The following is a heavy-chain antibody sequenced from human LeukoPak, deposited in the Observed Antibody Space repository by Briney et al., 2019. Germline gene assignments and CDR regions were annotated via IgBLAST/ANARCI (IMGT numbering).Heavy chain of an antibody. V-gene: IGHV4-39*01. D-gene: IGHD6-19*01. Sequence: SETLSLTCTVSVGSISGSTYYWGWVRQPPGKGLEWIGSIYSGGSAYYKPSLKSRVIISVDTSRNQFSLKLSSVTAADTAVYYCATPSSGWHSFDYWGQGALVTVSS. CDR1: VGSISGSTYY. CDR2: IYSGGSA. J-gene: IGHJ4*02. CDR3: ATPSSGWHSFDY.